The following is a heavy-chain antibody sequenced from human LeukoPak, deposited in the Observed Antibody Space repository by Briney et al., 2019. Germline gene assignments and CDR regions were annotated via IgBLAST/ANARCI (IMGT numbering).Heavy chain of an antibody. D-gene: IGHD4-11*01. Sequence: ASVTVSFKASGGTLLNYAISWVRQAPGQGLEWMGGLIPLFGRAEYAQKFQGRVTITADEPTNTAYMELNFLRSEDTAVYYCASPKENSDYYFDSWGQGTLVAVSA. J-gene: IGHJ4*02. V-gene: IGHV1-69*13. CDR1: GGTLLNYA. CDR2: LIPLFGRA. CDR3: ASPKENSDYYFDS.